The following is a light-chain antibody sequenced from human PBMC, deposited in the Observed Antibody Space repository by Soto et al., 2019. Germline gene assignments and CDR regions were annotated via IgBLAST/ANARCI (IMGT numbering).Light chain of an antibody. J-gene: IGLJ1*01. Sequence: QSVLTQPPSVSGAPGQRVSISCTGSTSNIGAPYDVHWYQHLPGTAPKLLIYGDNNRPSGVPDRFSGSKSGTSASLAITRLQAEDEADYYCQSYDSSLSGYVFGTGTQLTVL. V-gene: IGLV1-40*01. CDR3: QSYDSSLSGYV. CDR2: GDN. CDR1: TSNIGAPYD.